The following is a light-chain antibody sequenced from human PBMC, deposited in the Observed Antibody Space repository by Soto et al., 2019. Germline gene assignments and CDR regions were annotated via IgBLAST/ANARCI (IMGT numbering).Light chain of an antibody. J-gene: IGKJ1*01. Sequence: NLTLAPAKRATLSGRSRQTVSRNLAWYQQKPGQAPKLLIYGISSRPTGVPYRFSGSGSGTDFTLTISRLQPDDFALYYCEQYDSSPWRFGQGTNVDIK. V-gene: IGKV3-20*01. CDR3: EQYDSSPWR. CDR1: QTVSRN. CDR2: GIS.